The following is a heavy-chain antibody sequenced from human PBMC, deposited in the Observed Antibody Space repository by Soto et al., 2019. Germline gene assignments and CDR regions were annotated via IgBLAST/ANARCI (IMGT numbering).Heavy chain of an antibody. CDR2: IGTAGDT. V-gene: IGHV3-13*01. D-gene: IGHD6-6*01. CDR1: GFTFSSYD. J-gene: IGHJ4*02. Sequence: EVQLVESGGGLVQPGGSLRLSCAASGFTFSSYDMHWVRQATGKGLEWVSAIGTAGDTYYPGSVKGRFTISRENDKNSLYLQMNSLRAGDTAVYYCARDRGYSSSPGEFDYWGQGTLVTVSS. CDR3: ARDRGYSSSPGEFDY.